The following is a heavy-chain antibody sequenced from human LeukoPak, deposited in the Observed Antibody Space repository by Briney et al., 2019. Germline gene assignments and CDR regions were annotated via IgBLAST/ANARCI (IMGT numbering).Heavy chain of an antibody. J-gene: IGHJ4*02. CDR3: ARGRVGWELRLDY. D-gene: IGHD1-26*01. Sequence: SVKVSCKASGYTFTSYGISWVRQAPGQGLEWMGGIIPIFGTANYAQKFQGRVTITTDESTSTAYMELSRLRSDDTAVYYCARGRVGWELRLDYWGQGTLVTVSS. V-gene: IGHV1-69*05. CDR1: GYTFTSYG. CDR2: IIPIFGTA.